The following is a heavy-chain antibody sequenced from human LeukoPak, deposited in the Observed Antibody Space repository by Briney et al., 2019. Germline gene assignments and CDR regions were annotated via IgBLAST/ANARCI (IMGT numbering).Heavy chain of an antibody. CDR3: AMVVTATIDY. D-gene: IGHD2-21*02. V-gene: IGHV4-34*01. J-gene: IGHJ4*02. CDR1: GGSFSDYS. CDR2: INHSGST. Sequence: SETLSLTCAVYGGSFSDYSWNWIRQPPGKGLEWIGEINHSGSTNYNPSLKSRVTISVDTSKNQFSLKLSSVTAADTAVYYCAMVVTATIDYWGQGTLVTVSS.